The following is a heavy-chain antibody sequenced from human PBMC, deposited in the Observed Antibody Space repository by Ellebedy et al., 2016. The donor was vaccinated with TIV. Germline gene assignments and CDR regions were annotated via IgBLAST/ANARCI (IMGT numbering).Heavy chain of an antibody. Sequence: MPSETLSLTCAVYGGSFGDYYWTWIRQPPGKGLGWIGDINHSGSTNYNPSFKSRVSISVDTSKNQFSLKLSSVTAADTAVYYCARKYYYDSSAFYYWGQGTLVTVSS. V-gene: IGHV4-34*01. CDR2: INHSGST. CDR3: ARKYYYDSSAFYY. D-gene: IGHD3-22*01. J-gene: IGHJ4*02. CDR1: GGSFGDYY.